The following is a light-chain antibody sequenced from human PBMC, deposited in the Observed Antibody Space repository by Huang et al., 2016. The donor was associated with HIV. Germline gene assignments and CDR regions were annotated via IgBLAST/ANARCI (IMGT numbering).Light chain of an antibody. J-gene: IGKJ4*01. V-gene: IGKV3-20*01. CDR1: QGVTSN. CDR3: QQYGSSPPLT. Sequence: EIVLTRSPGTLSLSLGERATLSCRASQGVTSNLAWYQQKPGQAPSLVIYGASSRATGIPDRFSGSGSGTDFTLTISRLEPEDFAVYYCQQYGSSPPLTFGGGTKVEIK. CDR2: GAS.